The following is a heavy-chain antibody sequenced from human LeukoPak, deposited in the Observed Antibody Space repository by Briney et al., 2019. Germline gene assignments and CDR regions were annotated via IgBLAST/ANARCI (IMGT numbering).Heavy chain of an antibody. CDR1: GFTFSSYS. CDR3: ARVYDFWSGYYHDAFDT. Sequence: GGSLRLSCAASGFTFSSYSMNWVRQAPGKGLEWVASISSSSSYIYYADSVKGRFTISRDYSKNSLYLQMNSLRAEDTAVYYCARVYDFWSGYYHDAFDTWGQGTMVTVSS. J-gene: IGHJ3*02. CDR2: ISSSSSYI. V-gene: IGHV3-21*01. D-gene: IGHD3-3*01.